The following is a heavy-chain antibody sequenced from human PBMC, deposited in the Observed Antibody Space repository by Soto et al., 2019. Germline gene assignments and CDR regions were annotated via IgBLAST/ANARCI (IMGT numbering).Heavy chain of an antibody. J-gene: IGHJ5*02. Sequence: QVQLVQSGAEVKKPGASVKVSCKASGYTFTSYGISWVRQAPGQGLEWMGWISAYNGNTNYAQKLQGRVTMSTVTSTSTAYMEMRSLRSDDTAVYYCARSSRGGELEGGSVNWFDPWGQGTLVTVSS. D-gene: IGHD1-1*01. V-gene: IGHV1-18*01. CDR1: GYTFTSYG. CDR3: ARSSRGGELEGGSVNWFDP. CDR2: ISAYNGNT.